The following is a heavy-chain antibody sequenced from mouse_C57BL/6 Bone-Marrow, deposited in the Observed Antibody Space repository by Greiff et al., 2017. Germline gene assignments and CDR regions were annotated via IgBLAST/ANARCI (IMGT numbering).Heavy chain of an antibody. CDR2: IDPSDSYT. J-gene: IGHJ4*01. V-gene: IGHV1-50*01. CDR1: GYTFTSYW. D-gene: IGHD1-1*01. CDR3: ASITTVVATGYYAMDY. Sequence: VQLQQPGAELVKPGASVKLSCKASGYTFTSYWMQWVKQRPGQGLEWIGEIDPSDSYTNYNQKFKGQATLTVDTSSSTAYMQLSSLTSEDSAVYYCASITTVVATGYYAMDYWGQGTSVTVSS.